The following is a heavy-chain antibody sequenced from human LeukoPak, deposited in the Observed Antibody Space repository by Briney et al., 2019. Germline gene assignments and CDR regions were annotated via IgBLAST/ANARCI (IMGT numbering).Heavy chain of an antibody. V-gene: IGHV1-2*02. Sequence: GGSLRLSCAASGFTFSSYGMHWVRQAPGQGLEWMGWINPNSGGTNYAQKFQGRVTMTRDTSISTAYMELSRLRSDDTAVYYCAREGRPMTTGENWFDPWGQGTLVTVSS. J-gene: IGHJ5*02. CDR2: INPNSGGT. CDR3: AREGRPMTTGENWFDP. D-gene: IGHD4-11*01. CDR1: GFTFSSYG.